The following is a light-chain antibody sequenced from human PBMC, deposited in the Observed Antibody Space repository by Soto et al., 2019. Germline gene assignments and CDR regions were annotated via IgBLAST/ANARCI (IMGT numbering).Light chain of an antibody. CDR3: LQHNIYPRT. J-gene: IGKJ1*01. V-gene: IGKV1-17*01. Sequence: DIQMTQSPSSLSASVGDRVAITCRASQGISNDLGWYQQKPGKAPKRLIYAASSLQSGVPSRFSGSGSGTEFTLTISSVQPEDSAIYYCLQHNIYPRTFGQGTKVEIK. CDR2: AAS. CDR1: QGISND.